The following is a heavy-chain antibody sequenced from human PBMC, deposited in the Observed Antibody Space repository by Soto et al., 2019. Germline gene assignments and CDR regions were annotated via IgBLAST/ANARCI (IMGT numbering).Heavy chain of an antibody. Sequence: ASVKVSCKASGYTFTSYGISWVRQAPGQGLEWMGWISAYNGNTNYAQKLQGRVTMTTDTSTSTAYMELRSLRSDDTAVYYCARDFSYSSSWYSTTYSWFDPWGQGTLVTVSS. D-gene: IGHD6-13*01. CDR2: ISAYNGNT. J-gene: IGHJ5*02. CDR1: GYTFTSYG. CDR3: ARDFSYSSSWYSTTYSWFDP. V-gene: IGHV1-18*04.